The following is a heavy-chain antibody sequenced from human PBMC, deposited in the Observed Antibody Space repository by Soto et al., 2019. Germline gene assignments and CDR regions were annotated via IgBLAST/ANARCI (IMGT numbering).Heavy chain of an antibody. Sequence: PSETLSLTCTVSGGSISSYYWSWIRQPPGKGLERIGYIYYSGSTNYNPSLKSRVTISVDTSKNQFSLKLSSVTAADTAVYYCARHVPRSLWFGELLFDYWGQGTLVTVSS. V-gene: IGHV4-59*08. CDR1: GGSISSYY. D-gene: IGHD3-10*01. J-gene: IGHJ4*02. CDR2: IYYSGST. CDR3: ARHVPRSLWFGELLFDY.